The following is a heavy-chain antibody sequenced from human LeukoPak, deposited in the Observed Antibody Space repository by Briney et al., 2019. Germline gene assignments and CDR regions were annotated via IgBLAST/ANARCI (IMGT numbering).Heavy chain of an antibody. Sequence: SETLSLTCTVSGGSISSGGYYWSWIRQHPGKGLEWIGYIYYSGSTYYNPSLKSRVTISVDTSKNQFSLKLSSVTAADTAAYYCARAEPSSSINQVFDYWGQGTLVTVSS. CDR2: IYYSGST. V-gene: IGHV4-31*03. J-gene: IGHJ4*02. CDR1: GGSISSGGYY. CDR3: ARAEPSSSINQVFDY. D-gene: IGHD6-6*01.